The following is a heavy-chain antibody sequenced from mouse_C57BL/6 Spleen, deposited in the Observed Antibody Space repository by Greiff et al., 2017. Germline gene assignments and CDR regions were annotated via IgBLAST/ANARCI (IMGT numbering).Heavy chain of an antibody. V-gene: IGHV5-6*01. D-gene: IGHD1-1*01. CDR1: GFTFSSYG. J-gene: IGHJ1*03. Sequence: EVKLQESGGDLVKPGGSLKLSCAASGFTFSSYGMSWVRQTPDKRLEWVATISSGGSYTYYPDSVKGRFTISRDNAKNTLYLQMSSLKSEDTAMYYCARENYYGSSSYWYFDVWGTGTTVTVSS. CDR3: ARENYYGSSSYWYFDV. CDR2: ISSGGSYT.